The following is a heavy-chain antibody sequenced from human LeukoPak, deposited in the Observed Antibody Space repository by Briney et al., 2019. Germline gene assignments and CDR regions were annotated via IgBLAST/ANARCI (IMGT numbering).Heavy chain of an antibody. V-gene: IGHV4-59*08. CDR1: GGSITGHY. CDR3: ARHYTSGWDLDY. D-gene: IGHD6-19*01. Sequence: SETLSLTCSISGGSITGHYWSWIRQPPGKGLDWIGYIFHDGSTSYSPSVKSRVTVSIDTSKNQISLKLTSVTAADTAVYYCARHYTSGWDLDYWGQGTPVTVSS. J-gene: IGHJ4*02. CDR2: IFHDGST.